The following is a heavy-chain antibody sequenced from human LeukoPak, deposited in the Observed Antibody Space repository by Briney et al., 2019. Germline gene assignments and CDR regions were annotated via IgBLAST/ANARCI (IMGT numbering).Heavy chain of an antibody. CDR2: INHSGST. V-gene: IGHV4-34*01. CDR3: ARFYGDYLNVVDY. D-gene: IGHD4-17*01. CDR1: GGSFSGYY. J-gene: IGHJ4*02. Sequence: PSETLSLTCAVYGGSFSGYYWSWIRQPPGKGLEWIGEINHSGSTNYNPSLKSRVTISVDTSKNQFSLKLSSVTAADTAVYYCARFYGDYLNVVDYWGQGTLVTVSS.